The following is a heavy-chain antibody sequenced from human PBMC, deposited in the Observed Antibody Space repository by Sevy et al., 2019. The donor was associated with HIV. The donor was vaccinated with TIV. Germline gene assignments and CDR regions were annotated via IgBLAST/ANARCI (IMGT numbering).Heavy chain of an antibody. D-gene: IGHD1-26*01. V-gene: IGHV4-30-4*01. CDR3: ARGINSGRQY. CDR2: IYYSGST. CDR1: GGSISSGDYY. J-gene: IGHJ4*02. Sequence: SETLSLTCTVSGGSISSGDYYWSWIRQPPGKGLEWIGYIYYSGSTYYNPTLKSRVTISVDTSKNQFSLKLSSVTAADTAVYYCARGINSGRQYWGQGTLVTVSS.